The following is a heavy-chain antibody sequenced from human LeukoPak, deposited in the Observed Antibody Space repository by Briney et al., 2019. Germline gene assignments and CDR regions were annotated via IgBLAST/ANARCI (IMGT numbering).Heavy chain of an antibody. Sequence: SETLSLTCTVAGGSISSYYWSWIRQPPGKGLEWIGYIYYSGSTNYNPSLKSRVTISVDTSKNQFSLKLSSVTAADTAVYYGARGGFGSSWGDYWGQGTLVTVSS. CDR1: GGSISSYY. CDR2: IYYSGST. J-gene: IGHJ4*02. CDR3: ARGGFGSSWGDY. D-gene: IGHD6-13*01. V-gene: IGHV4-59*01.